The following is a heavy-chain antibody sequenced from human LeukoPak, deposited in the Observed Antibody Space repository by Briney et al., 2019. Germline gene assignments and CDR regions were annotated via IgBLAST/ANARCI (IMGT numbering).Heavy chain of an antibody. CDR2: FDPEDGET. D-gene: IGHD6-13*01. V-gene: IGHV1-24*01. CDR1: GYTLTELS. Sequence: GPSVKVSCKVSGYTLTELSMHWVRQAPGKGLEWMGGFDPEDGETIYAQKFQGRVTMTEDTSTDTAYMELSSLRSEDTAVYYCATGVAAAGWLDYSVQGTLVTVS. CDR3: ATGVAAAGWLDY. J-gene: IGHJ4*02.